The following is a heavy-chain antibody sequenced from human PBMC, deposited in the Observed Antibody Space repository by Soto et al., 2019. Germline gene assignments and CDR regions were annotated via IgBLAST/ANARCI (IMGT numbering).Heavy chain of an antibody. Sequence: GGSLRLSCAASGFTFDSYSMNWVRQAPGKGLEWVSSITTSSYIYYADSVKGRFTISRDNAKNSLYLQMNSLRAEDTAVYYCARVHYGDSSGYYCLPDYWVKGTMVTVA. D-gene: IGHD3-22*01. V-gene: IGHV3-21*01. CDR2: ITTSSYI. CDR3: ARVHYGDSSGYYCLPDY. CDR1: GFTFDSYS. J-gene: IGHJ4*02.